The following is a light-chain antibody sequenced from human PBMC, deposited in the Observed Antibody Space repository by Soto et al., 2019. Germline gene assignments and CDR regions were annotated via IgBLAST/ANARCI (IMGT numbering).Light chain of an antibody. Sequence: EIVLTQSPATLSLSPGERATLPFRASQSVSSNLAWYQQKPGQAPRLLIYGASTRATGIPARFSGSGSGTEFTLTISSLQSEDFTVYSCLQYHNLWAFGQGTKVDI. CDR1: QSVSSN. CDR2: GAS. J-gene: IGKJ1*01. V-gene: IGKV3-15*01. CDR3: LQYHNLWA.